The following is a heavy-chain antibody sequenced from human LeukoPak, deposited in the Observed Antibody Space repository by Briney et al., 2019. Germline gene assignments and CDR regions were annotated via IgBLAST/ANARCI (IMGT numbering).Heavy chain of an antibody. D-gene: IGHD2-2*01. J-gene: IGHJ4*02. CDR3: ARGPPAADY. Sequence: GESPKISCQGSGYSFTSYWIGWVRQMPGKGLEWMGSIYPGDSDTRYSPSFQGQVTISADKSISTTYLQWSSLKASATAMYYCARGPPAADYWGQGTLVTVSS. CDR1: GYSFTSYW. CDR2: IYPGDSDT. V-gene: IGHV5-51*01.